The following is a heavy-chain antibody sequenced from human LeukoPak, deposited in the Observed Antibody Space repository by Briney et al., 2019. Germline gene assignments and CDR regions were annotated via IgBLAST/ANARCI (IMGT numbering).Heavy chain of an antibody. Sequence: GGSLRLSCAASGFTFSSYSMNWVRQAPGKGLEWVSSISSSSSYIYYADSVKGRFTISRDNSKNTLYLQMNSLRAEDTAVYYCARDLNDAFDIWGQGTMVTVSS. J-gene: IGHJ3*02. CDR3: ARDLNDAFDI. CDR2: ISSSSSYI. CDR1: GFTFSSYS. V-gene: IGHV3-21*01.